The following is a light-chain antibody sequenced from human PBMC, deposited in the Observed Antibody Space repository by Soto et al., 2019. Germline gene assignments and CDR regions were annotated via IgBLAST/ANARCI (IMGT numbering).Light chain of an antibody. Sequence: EIVLTQSPGTLSLSPGERATLSCRASQSVSSYLAWYQQKPGQAPRLLIYDASNRATGIPARFSGSGSGTDFTLTISSLEPEDFATYYCQHYNSYSEAFGQGTKVELK. CDR3: QHYNSYSEA. CDR1: QSVSSY. J-gene: IGKJ1*01. CDR2: DAS. V-gene: IGKV3-11*01.